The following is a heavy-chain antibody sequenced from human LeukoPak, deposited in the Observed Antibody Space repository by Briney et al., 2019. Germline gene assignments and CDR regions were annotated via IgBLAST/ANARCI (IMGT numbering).Heavy chain of an antibody. CDR3: ARDSPPYSSRAYYFDY. D-gene: IGHD6-13*01. J-gene: IGHJ4*02. Sequence: SVKVSCKASGGTFSSYAISWVRQAPGQGLEWMGRIIPIFGTANYAQKFQGRVTITTDESTSTAYMELSSLRSEDTAVYYCARDSPPYSSRAYYFDYWGQGTLVTVSS. CDR1: GGTFSSYA. V-gene: IGHV1-69*05. CDR2: IIPIFGTA.